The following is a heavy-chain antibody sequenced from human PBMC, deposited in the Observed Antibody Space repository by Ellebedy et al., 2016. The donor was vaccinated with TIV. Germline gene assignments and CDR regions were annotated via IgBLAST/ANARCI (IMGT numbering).Heavy chain of an antibody. Sequence: GSLRLSCTVSGGSISSSIYYWGWIRQPPGTGLEWIGSIYYSGSTYYNPSLKSRLTMSVDTSKNQFSLKLSSVTASDTAVYYCARERYYYDSRGHYAHRFLDFWGQGTTVTVSS. D-gene: IGHD3-22*01. CDR2: IYYSGST. CDR1: GGSISSSIYY. CDR3: ARERYYYDSRGHYAHRFLDF. J-gene: IGHJ6*02. V-gene: IGHV4-39*07.